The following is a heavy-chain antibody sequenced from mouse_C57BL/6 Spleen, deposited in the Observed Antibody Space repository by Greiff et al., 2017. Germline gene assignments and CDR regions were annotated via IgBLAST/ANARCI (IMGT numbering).Heavy chain of an antibody. CDR1: GFSFNTYA. Sequence: DVLLVESGGGLVQPKGSLKLSCAASGFSFNTYAMNWVRQAPGKGLEWVARIWSKSNNYATYYADSVKDRFTITRDESESMLYLEMNNLKTEDTAMYYCVRHDWDEAMDYWGQGTSVTVSS. D-gene: IGHD4-1*01. J-gene: IGHJ4*01. CDR2: IWSKSNNYAT. CDR3: VRHDWDEAMDY. V-gene: IGHV10-1*01.